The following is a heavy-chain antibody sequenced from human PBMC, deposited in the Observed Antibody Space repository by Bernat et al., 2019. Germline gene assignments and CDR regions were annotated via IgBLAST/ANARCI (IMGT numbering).Heavy chain of an antibody. CDR3: ARGNLPSSQLD. Sequence: QVQLVESGGGVVQPGRSLRLSCVASGFIFRSYGMHWVRQAPGKGLEWVAVIWDVGTKQNYADSVKGRFTVSRDDSKNTVYLQMNSLRAEDTAVYYCARGNLPSSQLDWGQGTLVTVSS. V-gene: IGHV3-33*01. J-gene: IGHJ1*01. CDR1: GFIFRSYG. D-gene: IGHD1-14*01. CDR2: IWDVGTKQ.